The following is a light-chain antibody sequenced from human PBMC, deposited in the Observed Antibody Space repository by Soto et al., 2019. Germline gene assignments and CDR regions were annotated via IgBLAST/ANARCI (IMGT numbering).Light chain of an antibody. CDR1: QSISSY. Sequence: EVVLTQSPDTLSLPPGERATLSCRASQSISSYLAWYQQKPGQAPRLLIYDASSRATGIPARFSGSGSGTDFTLTISRLESEDSAVYYCQHYGSSPGLTFGGGTKVEIK. CDR3: QHYGSSPGLT. V-gene: IGKV3-20*01. CDR2: DAS. J-gene: IGKJ4*01.